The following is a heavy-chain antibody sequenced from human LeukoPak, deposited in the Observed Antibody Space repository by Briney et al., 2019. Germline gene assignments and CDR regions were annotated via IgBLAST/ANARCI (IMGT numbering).Heavy chain of an antibody. D-gene: IGHD6-19*01. CDR1: GFTFSSYW. Sequence: GGALRLSCAVSGFTFSSYWRTWVRQAPGKGREGVANIRQDGSEKYYVDSVKGRFTISRDNAKNLLYLQMNSLRDEDTAVYFCARSGISVAGSFGIDYWGQGTLVTVSP. J-gene: IGHJ4*02. CDR3: ARSGISVAGSFGIDY. CDR2: IRQDGSEK. V-gene: IGHV3-7*01.